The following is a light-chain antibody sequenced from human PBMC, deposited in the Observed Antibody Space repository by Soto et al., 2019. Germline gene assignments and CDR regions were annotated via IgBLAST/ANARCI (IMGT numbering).Light chain of an antibody. CDR2: DTT. CDR3: FLANSGDGV. V-gene: IGLV7-46*01. Sequence: QAVVTQEPSLTVSPGGTVTLTCGSNTGPVTSGHYPYWFQQKPGQAPRTLIFDTTHKHSWTPARFSGSLLGGKAALTLSGAQPDDEAAYYCFLANSGDGVFGGGTKLTVL. J-gene: IGLJ3*02. CDR1: TGPVTSGHY.